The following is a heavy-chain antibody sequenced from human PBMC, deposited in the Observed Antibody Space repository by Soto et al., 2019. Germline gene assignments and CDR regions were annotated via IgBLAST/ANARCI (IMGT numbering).Heavy chain of an antibody. CDR2: IYYSGST. D-gene: IGHD3-10*01. J-gene: IGHJ6*02. CDR3: ARHPYYYGSGSYGVAQMDV. Sequence: PSETLSLTCTVSGGSISSSSYYWGWIRQPPGKGLEWIGSIYYSGSTYYNPSLKSRVTISVDTSKNQFSLKLSSVTAADTALYYCARHPYYYGSGSYGVAQMDVWGQGTTVTVSS. V-gene: IGHV4-39*01. CDR1: GGSISSSSYY.